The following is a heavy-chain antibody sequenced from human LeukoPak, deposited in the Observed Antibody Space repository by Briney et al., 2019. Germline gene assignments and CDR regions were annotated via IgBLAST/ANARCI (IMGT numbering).Heavy chain of an antibody. V-gene: IGHV1-46*01. CDR1: GYTFTTYA. CDR3: ARDGGVVTNFDY. Sequence: GASVTVSCKASGYTFTTYAIHWVRQAPGQGLVWMGIINPSGGSTSYAQKFQGRVTMTRDTSTSTVYMELSSLRSEDTAVYYCARDGGVVTNFDYWGQGTLVTVSS. CDR2: INPSGGST. D-gene: IGHD4-23*01. J-gene: IGHJ4*02.